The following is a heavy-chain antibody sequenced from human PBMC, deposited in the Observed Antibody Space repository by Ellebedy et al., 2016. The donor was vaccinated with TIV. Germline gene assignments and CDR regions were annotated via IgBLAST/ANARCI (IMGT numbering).Heavy chain of an antibody. D-gene: IGHD6-13*01. CDR2: ISTSSTTI. V-gene: IGHV3-48*01. Sequence: GESLKISCAASGFTVSSNYMSWVRQAPGKGLEWVSYISTSSTTIYYADSVKGRFTISRENGKNSVYLQMNSLRAEDTAVYYCARASAGLDYWGQGTLVTVSS. J-gene: IGHJ4*02. CDR3: ARASAGLDY. CDR1: GFTVSSNY.